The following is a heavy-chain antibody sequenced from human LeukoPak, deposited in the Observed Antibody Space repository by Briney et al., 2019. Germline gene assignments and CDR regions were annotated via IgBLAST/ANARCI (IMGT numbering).Heavy chain of an antibody. CDR1: GGSISSYY. D-gene: IGHD3-3*01. Sequence: SETLSLTCTVSGGSISSYYWSWIRQPPGKGLEWIGYIYYSGSTNYNPSLKSRVTISVDTSKNQFSLKLSSVTAADTAVYYCAREGYDFWSGRPGYYFDYWGQGTLVTVSS. CDR3: AREGYDFWSGRPGYYFDY. V-gene: IGHV4-59*12. CDR2: IYYSGST. J-gene: IGHJ4*02.